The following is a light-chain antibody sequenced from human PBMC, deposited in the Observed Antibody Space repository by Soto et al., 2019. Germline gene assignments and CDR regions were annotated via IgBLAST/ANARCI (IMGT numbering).Light chain of an antibody. CDR3: LQYQTYWT. V-gene: IGKV1-5*03. CDR2: QAS. CDR1: QSISRQ. Sequence: DLQMTQSPSTLSASVGDRVSITCRASQSISRQLAWYQQKPGKAPNLLIYQASNLETGAPSSFTGSGSGTEFTLTISSLQPDALQAYYCLQYQTYWTFGQGTTVDFK. J-gene: IGKJ1*01.